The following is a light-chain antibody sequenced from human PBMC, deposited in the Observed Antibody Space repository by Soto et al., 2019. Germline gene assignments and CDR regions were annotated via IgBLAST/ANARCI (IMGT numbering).Light chain of an antibody. CDR3: QQSYSTPRT. CDR1: QSIGDS. CDR2: AAS. Sequence: DIHMTQSTCTLSASVVDRLTMTCRASQSIGDSLAWYQQKPGKAPKLLIYAASSLQSGVPSRFSGSVSGTDFTLTISSLQPEDFVTYYCQQSYSTPRTFGQGTKVDIK. V-gene: IGKV1-39*01. J-gene: IGKJ1*01.